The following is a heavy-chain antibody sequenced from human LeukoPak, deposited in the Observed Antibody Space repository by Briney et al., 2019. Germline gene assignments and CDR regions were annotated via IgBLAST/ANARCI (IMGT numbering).Heavy chain of an antibody. CDR2: ICSDGNT. D-gene: IGHD6-13*01. V-gene: IGHV4-4*07. J-gene: IGHJ4*02. CDR1: GDSISSHC. Sequence: SETLSLTCTVSGDSISSHCWSWIRQPAGKGVEWIGRICSDGNTKYIPSLNSRMTVSVDSSQNQLSLRLSSVTAADTALYYCARGFSNGYFDYWGQGALVTVSS. CDR3: ARGFSNGYFDY.